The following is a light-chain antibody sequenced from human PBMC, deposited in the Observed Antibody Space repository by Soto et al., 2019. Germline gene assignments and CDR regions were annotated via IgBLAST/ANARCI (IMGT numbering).Light chain of an antibody. CDR3: QQRNKRLA. V-gene: IGKV3-11*01. CDR2: AAS. J-gene: IGKJ4*01. Sequence: DIVLPQSPATLSLSPGERATLSCRASQSVGTSLAWFQHKPGQAPRLLLYAASNRAAGIPVRLSGSGSETDFTLNISSLEHQHVAPYYCQQRNKRLALGGGTKV. CDR1: QSVGTS.